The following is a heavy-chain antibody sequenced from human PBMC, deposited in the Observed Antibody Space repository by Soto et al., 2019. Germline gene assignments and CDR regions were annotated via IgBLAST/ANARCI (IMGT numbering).Heavy chain of an antibody. CDR1: GGSISSYY. D-gene: IGHD2-2*02. V-gene: IGHV4-59*01. J-gene: IGHJ5*02. CDR3: ARGYCSSTICYIWDNWFDP. Sequence: SGGSISSYYWSWIRQPPGKGLEWIGYIYYSGRTNYNPSLKSRVTISVDTSKNQFSLKLSSVTAADTAVYYCARGYCSSTICYIWDNWFDPWGQGTLVT. CDR2: IYYSGRT.